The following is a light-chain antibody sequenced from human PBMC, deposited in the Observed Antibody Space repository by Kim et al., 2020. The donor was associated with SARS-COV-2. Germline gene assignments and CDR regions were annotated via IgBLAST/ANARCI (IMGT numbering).Light chain of an antibody. CDR1: RTISTS. CDR2: AAS. CDR3: QQSYNILYT. Sequence: DIQMTQSPSSLSASIGDRVTITCRASRTISTSLNWYQQKPGKALKLLISAASSLESGVPSRFSGSGSGTNFTLTISSLQSEDFGTFYCQQSYNILYTFGQGTKLEI. J-gene: IGKJ2*01. V-gene: IGKV1-39*01.